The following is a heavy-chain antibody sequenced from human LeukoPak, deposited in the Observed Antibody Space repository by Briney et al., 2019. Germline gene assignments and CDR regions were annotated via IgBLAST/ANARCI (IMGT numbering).Heavy chain of an antibody. J-gene: IGHJ6*02. V-gene: IGHV4-4*07. Sequence: SETLSLTCTVSGGSISSYYWSWIRQPAGKGLEWIGRIYTSGSTNYNPSLKSRVTISVDTSKNQFSLKLSSVTAADTAVYYCARLRLTTVTTTLSYYYYGMDVWGQGTTVTVSS. D-gene: IGHD4-17*01. CDR1: GGSISSYY. CDR2: IYTSGST. CDR3: ARLRLTTVTTTLSYYYYGMDV.